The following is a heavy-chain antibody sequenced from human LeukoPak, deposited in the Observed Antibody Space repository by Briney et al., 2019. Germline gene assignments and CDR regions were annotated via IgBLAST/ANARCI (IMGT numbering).Heavy chain of an antibody. CDR1: GGSISSSSYY. CDR3: ARHLGYDFWSGYYYFDY. CDR2: IYYSGST. J-gene: IGHJ4*02. D-gene: IGHD3-3*01. Sequence: SETLSLTCTVSGGSISSSSYYWGWIRQPPGKGLEWIGSIYYSGSTYYNPSLKSRVTISVDTSKNQFSPKLSSVTAADTAVYYCARHLGYDFWSGYYYFDYWGQGTLVTVSS. V-gene: IGHV4-39*01.